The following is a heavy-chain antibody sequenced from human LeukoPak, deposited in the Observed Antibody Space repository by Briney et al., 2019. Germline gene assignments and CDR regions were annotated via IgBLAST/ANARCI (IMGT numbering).Heavy chain of an antibody. CDR3: ARVHRGYSYGRLDY. J-gene: IGHJ4*02. D-gene: IGHD5-18*01. CDR2: ISSSDNTI. CDR1: GFTFSSYG. V-gene: IGHV3-48*02. Sequence: GGSLRLSCVASGFTFSSYGMHWVRQAPGKGLEWVSYISSSDNTIHYADSVKGRFTISRDNAKNSLYLEMNSLRDEDTAVYYCARVHRGYSYGRLDYWGQGTLVTVSS.